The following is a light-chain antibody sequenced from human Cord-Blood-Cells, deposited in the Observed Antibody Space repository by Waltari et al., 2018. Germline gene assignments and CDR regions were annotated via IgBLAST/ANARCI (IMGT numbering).Light chain of an antibody. CDR1: SSDVGGYNY. V-gene: IGLV2-14*01. CDR2: DVR. CDR3: SSYTSSSTLYV. Sequence: QSALTQPASVSGSPGQSITISCTGTSSDVGGYNYVSWYQQHPGKAPKLMIYDVRTRPSGVSNRFSGSKSGNTASLTISGLQAEDEADYYCSSYTSSSTLYVFGTGTKVTVL. J-gene: IGLJ1*01.